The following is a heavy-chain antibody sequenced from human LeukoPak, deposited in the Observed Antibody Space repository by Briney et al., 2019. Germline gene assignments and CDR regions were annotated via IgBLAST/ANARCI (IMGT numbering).Heavy chain of an antibody. CDR2: IYSGGST. D-gene: IGHD6-19*01. Sequence: GGSLRLSCAASGFTVSSNYMSWVRQAPGKGLEWVSVIYSGGSTYYADSVKGRFTISRDNSKNTLYLQMNSLRAEDTAVYYCAKDLFPGIAVAGDFDYWGQGTLVTVSS. CDR3: AKDLFPGIAVAGDFDY. V-gene: IGHV3-53*01. J-gene: IGHJ4*02. CDR1: GFTVSSNY.